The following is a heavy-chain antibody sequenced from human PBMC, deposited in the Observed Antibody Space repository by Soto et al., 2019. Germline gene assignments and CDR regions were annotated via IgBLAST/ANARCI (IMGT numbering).Heavy chain of an antibody. Sequence: QVQLQESGPGLVKPSETLSLTCTVSGGSISSYYWSWIRQPPGKGLEWIGYIYYSGSTNYNPSLKSRVTISVDTSKNPFSLKLSSVTAADTAVYYCARTRRDYYDSSGYYPGTFDYWGQGTLVAVSS. J-gene: IGHJ4*02. V-gene: IGHV4-59*01. D-gene: IGHD3-22*01. CDR1: GGSISSYY. CDR2: IYYSGST. CDR3: ARTRRDYYDSSGYYPGTFDY.